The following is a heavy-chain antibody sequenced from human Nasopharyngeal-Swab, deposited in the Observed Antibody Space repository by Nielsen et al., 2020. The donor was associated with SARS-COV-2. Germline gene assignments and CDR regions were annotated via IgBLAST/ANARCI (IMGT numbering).Heavy chain of an antibody. D-gene: IGHD3-22*01. CDR2: IYYSGST. Sequence: WIRQPPGKGLEWIGYIYYSGSTNYNPSLKSRVTISVDTSKNQFSLKLSSVTAADTAVYYCARAAITMIVVVSAFDIWGQGTMVTVSS. CDR3: ARAAITMIVVVSAFDI. J-gene: IGHJ3*02. V-gene: IGHV4-31*02.